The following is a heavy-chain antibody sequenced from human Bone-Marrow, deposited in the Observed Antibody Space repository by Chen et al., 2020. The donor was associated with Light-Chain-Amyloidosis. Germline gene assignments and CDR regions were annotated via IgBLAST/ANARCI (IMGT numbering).Heavy chain of an antibody. CDR3: ARRRDGYNFDY. J-gene: IGHJ4*01. D-gene: IGHD5-12*01. CDR1: GYTFPNYW. CDR2: IYPDDSDA. V-gene: IGHV5-51*01. Sequence: EVQLEQSGPEVKKPGESLKITCKGSGYTFPNYWIGWVRQMPGKGLEWMGVIYPDDSDARYSPSFEVQVTISADKSITTAYLQWRSLKASDTAMYYCARRRDGYNFDYWGHGTLVTVSS.